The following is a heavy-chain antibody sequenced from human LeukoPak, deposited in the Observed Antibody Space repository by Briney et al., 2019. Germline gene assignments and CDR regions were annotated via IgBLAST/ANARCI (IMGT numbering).Heavy chain of an antibody. D-gene: IGHD6-13*01. CDR1: GYTFTSYA. V-gene: IGHV1-3*01. Sequence: GASVKVSCKASGYTFTSYAMHWVRQAPGQRLEWMGWINAGYGNTKYSQKFQGRVTITRDTSASTAYMELSSLRSEDTAVYYCAREEAAAGMLDYWGQGTLVTVSS. CDR3: AREEAAAGMLDY. CDR2: INAGYGNT. J-gene: IGHJ4*02.